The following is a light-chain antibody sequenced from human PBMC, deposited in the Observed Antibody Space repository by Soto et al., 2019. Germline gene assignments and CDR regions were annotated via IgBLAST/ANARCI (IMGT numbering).Light chain of an antibody. CDR3: CSYAGSSTLAV. J-gene: IGLJ1*01. CDR2: EVS. CDR1: SSDVGSYNL. Sequence: QSALTQPASVSGSPGQSITISCTGTSSDVGSYNLVSWYQQHPGKAPKLMIYEVSKRPSGVSNRFSGSKSGNTASLTISGLQAEDEADYYCCSYAGSSTLAVCGTGTKLTVL. V-gene: IGLV2-23*02.